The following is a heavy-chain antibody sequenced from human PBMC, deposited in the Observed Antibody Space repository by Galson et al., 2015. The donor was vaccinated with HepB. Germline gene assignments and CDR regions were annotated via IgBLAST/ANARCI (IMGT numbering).Heavy chain of an antibody. V-gene: IGHV5-51*03. CDR1: GYNFIKYW. Sequence: QSGAEVKKPGESLKISCQGSGYNFIKYWIAWVRQMPGKGLEWMGIIFPADSDTRYSPSFQGQVTISADKSISTAYLQWSSLKASDTAMYYCARLLGYGGHYAAFDYWGQGTLVTVSS. D-gene: IGHD4-23*01. CDR3: ARLLGYGGHYAAFDY. J-gene: IGHJ4*02. CDR2: IFPADSDT.